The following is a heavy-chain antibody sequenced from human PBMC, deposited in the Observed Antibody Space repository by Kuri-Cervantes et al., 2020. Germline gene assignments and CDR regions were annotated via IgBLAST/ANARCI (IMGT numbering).Heavy chain of an antibody. J-gene: IGHJ5*02. D-gene: IGHD3-3*01. CDR1: GYSISSGYY. CDR2: IYHSGST. Sequence: GSLRLSCAVSGYSISSGYYWGWIRQPPGKGLEWIGSIYHSGSTYYNPSLKSRVTISVDTSKNQFSLKLSSVTAADTAVYYCASGSGYPNWFDPWGQGTLVTVSS. V-gene: IGHV4-38-2*01. CDR3: ASGSGYPNWFDP.